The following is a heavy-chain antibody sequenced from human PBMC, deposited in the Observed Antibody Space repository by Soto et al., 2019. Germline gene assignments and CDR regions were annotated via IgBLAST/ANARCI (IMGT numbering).Heavy chain of an antibody. CDR2: TYYRSKWYN. D-gene: IGHD6-19*01. J-gene: IGHJ6*02. CDR1: GDSVSSNSAA. V-gene: IGHV6-1*01. Sequence: SETLSLTCAISGDSVSSNSAAWNWIRQSPSRGLEWLGRTYYRSKWYNDYAVSVKSRITVNPDTSKNQFSLQLNSVTPEDTAVYYCAGSGLYESADYYYYYGMDVWGQGTTVTVSS. CDR3: AGSGLYESADYYYYYGMDV.